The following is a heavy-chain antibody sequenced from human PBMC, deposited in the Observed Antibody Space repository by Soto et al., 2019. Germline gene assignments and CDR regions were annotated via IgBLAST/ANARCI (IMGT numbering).Heavy chain of an antibody. Sequence: QVQLQESGPGLVKPSQTLSLTCTVSGGSISSGGYYWSWIRQHPGKGLEWIGYIYYSGSTYYNPSLKSPVTMSIDTSKNQFSLKLSSVTAAYTAVYSCARFCSDSSSFFDPWGQGTLVTVSS. D-gene: IGHD6-13*01. CDR3: ARFCSDSSSFFDP. CDR1: GGSISSGGYY. V-gene: IGHV4-31*01. CDR2: IYYSGST. J-gene: IGHJ5*02.